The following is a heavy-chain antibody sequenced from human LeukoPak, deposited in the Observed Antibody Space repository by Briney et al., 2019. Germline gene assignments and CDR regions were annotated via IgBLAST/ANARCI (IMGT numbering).Heavy chain of an antibody. CDR3: ARAVARQTYYYYYYMDV. CDR2: INHSGST. J-gene: IGHJ6*03. V-gene: IGHV4-34*01. Sequence: PSETLSLTCAVYGGSFSGYYWSWIRKPPGKGLEWIGEINHSGSTNYNPSLKSRVTILVDTSKNQFSLKLSSVTAADTAVYYCARAVARQTYYYYYYMDVWGKGTTVTVSS. CDR1: GGSFSGYY. D-gene: IGHD6-6*01.